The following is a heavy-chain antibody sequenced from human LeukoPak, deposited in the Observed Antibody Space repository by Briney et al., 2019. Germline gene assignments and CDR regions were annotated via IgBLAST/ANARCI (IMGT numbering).Heavy chain of an antibody. CDR3: ARHYPYGSGSYSPFYFDY. CDR2: IYFSGST. D-gene: IGHD3-10*01. V-gene: IGHV4-59*08. J-gene: IGHJ4*02. Sequence: SETLSLTCTVSGDSISSYYWSWTRQPPGKGLEWIGYIYFSGSTNYNPSLKSRVTISVDTSKNQFSLKLSSVTAADTGVYYCARHYPYGSGSYSPFYFDYWGQGTLVTVSS. CDR1: GDSISSYY.